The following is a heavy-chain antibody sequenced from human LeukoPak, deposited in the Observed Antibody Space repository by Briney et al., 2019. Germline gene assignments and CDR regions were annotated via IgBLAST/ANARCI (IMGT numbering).Heavy chain of an antibody. CDR1: GFTFGDFA. J-gene: IGHJ4*02. V-gene: IGHV3-49*04. D-gene: IGHD3-3*01. CDR3: ARDSPGIMIFGVVTPN. Sequence: GGSLRLSCKGSGFTFGDFAVGWVRQAPGKGLEWVGFIRSKAYGETTEYAPSVKGRLTISRDDSDSIAYLQMSSLRAEDTAVYYCARDSPGIMIFGVVTPNGGQGTLVTVSS. CDR2: IRSKAYGETT.